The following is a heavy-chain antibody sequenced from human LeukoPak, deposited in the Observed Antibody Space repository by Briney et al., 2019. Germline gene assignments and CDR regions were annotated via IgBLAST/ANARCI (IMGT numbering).Heavy chain of an antibody. CDR2: INPSGSTI. Sequence: GGSLRLSCSASGFTFSTYDMNWVRQAPGKGLEWVSYINPSGSTIYYADSVKGRFTISRDNAKNSLFLQMDSLRAEDTAVYFCARDHTTSYYVDYWGQGVLVSVSS. J-gene: IGHJ4*02. D-gene: IGHD3-16*01. CDR3: ARDHTTSYYVDY. V-gene: IGHV3-48*03. CDR1: GFTFSTYD.